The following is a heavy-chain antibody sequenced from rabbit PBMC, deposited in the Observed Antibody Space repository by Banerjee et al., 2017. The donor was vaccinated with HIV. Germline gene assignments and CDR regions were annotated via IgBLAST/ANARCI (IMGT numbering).Heavy chain of an antibody. CDR3: VRDINTSFKL. Sequence: QSLEESGGDLVKPGASLTLTCTASGFSFSYNYMCWVRQAPGKGLEWIACIGSVSSGSPQYASGAKGRFTISKTSSTTVTLRTTSLTAADTATYFCVRDINTSFKLWGQGTLVTVS. J-gene: IGHJ4*01. V-gene: IGHV1S40*01. CDR1: GFSFSYNY. D-gene: IGHD1-1*01. CDR2: IGSVSSGSP.